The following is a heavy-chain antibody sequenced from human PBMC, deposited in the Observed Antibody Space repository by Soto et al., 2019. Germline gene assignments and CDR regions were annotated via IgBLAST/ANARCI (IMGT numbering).Heavy chain of an antibody. V-gene: IGHV4-34*01. CDR3: ARNGGSTWYYFDS. J-gene: IGHJ4*02. D-gene: IGHD6-13*01. CDR1: GGSFTGYY. CDR2: ISHSGST. Sequence: QVQLQQWGAGLLKPSETLSLTCAVNGGSFTGYYGAWIRQSPGKGLEWIGEISHSGSTNYNPSLKSRVPRPVDTSKNQFSLKLSSVTAADTGMYYCARNGGSTWYYFDSWGQGTVVTVSS.